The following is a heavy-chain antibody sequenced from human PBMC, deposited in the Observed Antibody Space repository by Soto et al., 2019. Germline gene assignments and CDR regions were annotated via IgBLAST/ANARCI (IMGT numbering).Heavy chain of an antibody. V-gene: IGHV3-23*01. CDR2: IGGSGGDI. CDR3: AKDRRRITIFGVVIIQGGPVDY. CDR1: AFTFSSYA. J-gene: IGHJ4*02. Sequence: GGSLRLSCAASAFTFSSYAMAWVRQAPGKGLEWVSSIGGSGGDISYADSVKGRFTISRDNSKNTLYLQMDSLRAEDTAIYYCAKDRRRITIFGVVIIQGGPVDYWGQGTLVTVSS. D-gene: IGHD3-3*01.